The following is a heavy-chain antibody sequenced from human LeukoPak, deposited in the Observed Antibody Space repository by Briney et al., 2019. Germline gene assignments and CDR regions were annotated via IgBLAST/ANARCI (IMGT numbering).Heavy chain of an antibody. V-gene: IGHV3-21*06. D-gene: IGHD6-6*01. Sequence: GGSLRLSCAASGFSFSSYNMNWVRLTPGKGLEWVSSITSSSTYTFYADSVKGRFTISRDNAKNSLFLQMNSLRADDTAVYYCARAPPGIATLAGYMDVWGKGTTVTVSS. J-gene: IGHJ6*03. CDR2: ITSSSTYT. CDR3: ARAPPGIATLAGYMDV. CDR1: GFSFSSYN.